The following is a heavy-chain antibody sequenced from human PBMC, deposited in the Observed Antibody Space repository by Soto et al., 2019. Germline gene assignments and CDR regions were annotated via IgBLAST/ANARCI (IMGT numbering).Heavy chain of an antibody. J-gene: IGHJ4*02. Sequence: PSETLSLTCTVSGGSISSYYWSWIRQPPGKGLEWIGYIYYSGSTNYSPSLKSRVTISVDTSKNQFSLKLSSVTAADTAVYYCAAGYGDYVRFGYWGQGTLVTVSS. CDR3: AAGYGDYVRFGY. CDR2: IYYSGST. V-gene: IGHV4-59*01. CDR1: GGSISSYY. D-gene: IGHD4-17*01.